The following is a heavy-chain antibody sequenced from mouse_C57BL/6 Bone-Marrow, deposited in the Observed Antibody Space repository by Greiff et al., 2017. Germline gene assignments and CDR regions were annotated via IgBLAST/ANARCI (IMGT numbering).Heavy chain of an antibody. D-gene: IGHD2-3*01. Sequence: VQLQQSGAELVRPGASVKLSCTASGFNIKDDYMHWVKQRPEQGLEWIGWIDPENGDTEYASKFQGKATITADTSSNTAYLQLSSLTSEDTAVYYCTGGYDGYYDAYWGQGTLVTVSA. CDR3: TGGYDGYYDAY. J-gene: IGHJ3*01. CDR1: GFNIKDDY. V-gene: IGHV14-4*01. CDR2: IDPENGDT.